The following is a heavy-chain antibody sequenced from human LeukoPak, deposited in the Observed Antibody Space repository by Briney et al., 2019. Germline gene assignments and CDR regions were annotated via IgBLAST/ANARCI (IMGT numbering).Heavy chain of an antibody. CDR3: ARGPRRYGPTKTYFDC. J-gene: IGHJ4*02. D-gene: IGHD5-18*01. V-gene: IGHV1-69*01. Sequence: ASVKVSCKASGGTFSSYAISWVRQAPGQGLEWMGGIIPIFGTANYAQKFQGRVTITADESTSTAYMELSSLRSEDTAVYYCARGPRRYGPTKTYFDCWGQGTLVTVSS. CDR1: GGTFSSYA. CDR2: IIPIFGTA.